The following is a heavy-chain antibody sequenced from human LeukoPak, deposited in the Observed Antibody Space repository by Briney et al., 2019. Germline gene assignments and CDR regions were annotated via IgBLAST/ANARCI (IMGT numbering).Heavy chain of an antibody. Sequence: GGSLRLSCAASGFTFSSYEMNWVRQAPGKGLEWVSYISSSGSTIYYADSVKGRFTISRDNAKNSLYLQVNTLRAEDTAVYYCARDSEKSSSFAFDIWGQGTVVTVSS. CDR2: ISSSGSTI. CDR1: GFTFSSYE. D-gene: IGHD6-13*01. CDR3: ARDSEKSSSFAFDI. V-gene: IGHV3-48*03. J-gene: IGHJ3*02.